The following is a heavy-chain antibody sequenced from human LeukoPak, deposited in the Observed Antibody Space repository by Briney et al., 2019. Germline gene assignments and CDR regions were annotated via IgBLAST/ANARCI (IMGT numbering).Heavy chain of an antibody. CDR2: INHSGST. D-gene: IGHD2-2*01. V-gene: IGHV4-34*01. CDR3: ARGPLGYCSSTTCHAPDY. Sequence: SETLSLTCAVYGGSFSGYYWSWIRQPPGKGLEWIGEINHSGSTNYNPSLKSRVTISVDTSKNQFSLKLSSVTAADTAVYYCARGPLGYCSSTTCHAPDYWGQGTLVTVSS. CDR1: GGSFSGYY. J-gene: IGHJ4*02.